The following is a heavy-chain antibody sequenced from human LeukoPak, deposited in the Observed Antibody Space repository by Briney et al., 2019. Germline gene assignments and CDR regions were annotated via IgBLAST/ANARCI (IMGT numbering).Heavy chain of an antibody. J-gene: IGHJ5*02. CDR2: INPNSGGT. D-gene: IGHD6-19*01. CDR3: ARDPSLGYSSGWYAGNWFDP. CDR1: GYTFTGYY. Sequence: GASVKVSCKASGYTFTGYYMHWVRQAPGQGLEGMGWINPNSGGTNYAQKFQGRVTMTRDTSISTAYMELSRLRSDDTAVYYCARDPSLGYSSGWYAGNWFDPWGQGTLVTVSS. V-gene: IGHV1-2*02.